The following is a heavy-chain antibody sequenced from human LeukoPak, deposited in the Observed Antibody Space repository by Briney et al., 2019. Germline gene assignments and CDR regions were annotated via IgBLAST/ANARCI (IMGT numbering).Heavy chain of an antibody. CDR3: ARSSVRVGPEDY. CDR2: ISSSSSYI. Sequence: GGSLRLSCAASGFTFSSYSMNWVRQAPGKGPEWVSSISSSSSYIYYADSVKGRFTISRDNAKNSLYLQMNSLRAEDTAVYYCARSSVRVGPEDYWGQGTLVTVSS. J-gene: IGHJ4*02. D-gene: IGHD1-26*01. CDR1: GFTFSSYS. V-gene: IGHV3-21*01.